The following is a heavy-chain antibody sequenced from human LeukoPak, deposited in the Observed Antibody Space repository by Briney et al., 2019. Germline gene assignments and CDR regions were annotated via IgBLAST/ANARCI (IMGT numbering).Heavy chain of an antibody. D-gene: IGHD3-22*01. CDR1: GGSLRNYH. V-gene: IGHV4-34*01. CDR3: ARARDSSGYYYYYMDV. Sequence: SETPSLTCAVYGGSLRNYHWSLIRQPPGKGLEWIGEINHSGSTNYNPSLKSRVTMSADTSNNQFSLKLSSVTAADTAVYYCARARDSSGYYYYYMDVWGKGTTVTVSS. J-gene: IGHJ6*03. CDR2: INHSGST.